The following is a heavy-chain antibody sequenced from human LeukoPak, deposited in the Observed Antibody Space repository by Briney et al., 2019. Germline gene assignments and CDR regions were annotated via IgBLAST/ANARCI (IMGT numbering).Heavy chain of an antibody. CDR1: GYSISSGYY. D-gene: IGHD3-9*01. CDR2: MLHSGST. V-gene: IGHV4-38-2*01. J-gene: IGHJ4*02. Sequence: SETLSLTCAVSGYSISSGYYWGWIRQPPGKGLEWIGSMLHSGSTAHTPSLKRRVTISVDTSKNQFSLKLRSVTAADTAVYYCARHSGYDILAGYYPWYFDYWGQGTLVTVSS. CDR3: ARHSGYDILAGYYPWYFDY.